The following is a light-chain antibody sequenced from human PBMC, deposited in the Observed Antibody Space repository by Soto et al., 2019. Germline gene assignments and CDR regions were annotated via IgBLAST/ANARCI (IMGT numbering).Light chain of an antibody. CDR3: QQYDTYRK. J-gene: IGKJ1*01. CDR1: QGISRY. CDR2: LTS. Sequence: DIQMTQSPSTLSASVGDRVTTTCRASQGISRYLAWYQQKPGKAPKLLIYLTSILESGVPSRFSGSASGTEFTLTISSLQPDDFATYYCQQYDTYRKFGQGTRV. V-gene: IGKV1-5*03.